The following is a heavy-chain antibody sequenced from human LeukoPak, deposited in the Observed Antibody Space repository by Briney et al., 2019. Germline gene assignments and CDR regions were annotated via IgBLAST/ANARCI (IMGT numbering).Heavy chain of an antibody. J-gene: IGHJ4*02. D-gene: IGHD3-22*01. Sequence: GGSLRLSCAASGFTVSSNYMSWVRQAPGKGLEWVSVIYSGGSTYYADSVKGRLTISRGNSKNTLYLQMNSLRAEDTAVYYCARPYDSSGYYYYWGQGTLVTVSS. CDR1: GFTVSSNY. CDR3: ARPYDSSGYYYY. CDR2: IYSGGST. V-gene: IGHV3-53*01.